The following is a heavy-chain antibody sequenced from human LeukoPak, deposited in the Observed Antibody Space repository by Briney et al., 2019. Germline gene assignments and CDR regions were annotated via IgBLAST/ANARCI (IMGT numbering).Heavy chain of an antibody. Sequence: PSETLSLTCTVSGGSIRSGGYYWSWIRQHPGKGLEWIGYIYYSGSTYYNPSLKSRVTISVDTSKNQFSLKLSSVTAADTAVYYCARDPSGSRWGDWFDPWGQGTLVTVSS. D-gene: IGHD1-26*01. J-gene: IGHJ5*02. CDR2: IYYSGST. CDR1: GGSIRSGGYY. V-gene: IGHV4-31*03. CDR3: ARDPSGSRWGDWFDP.